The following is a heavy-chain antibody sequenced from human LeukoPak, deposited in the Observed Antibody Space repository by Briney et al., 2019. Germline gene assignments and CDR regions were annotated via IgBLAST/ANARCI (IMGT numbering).Heavy chain of an antibody. V-gene: IGHV3-21*01. D-gene: IGHD4-17*01. CDR2: ISSSSSYI. J-gene: IGHJ5*02. CDR1: GFTFSSYS. Sequence: PGGSLRLSCAASGFTFSSYSMNWVRQAPGKGLEWVSSISSSSSYIYYADSVKGRFTISRDNAKNSLYLQMNSPRAEDTAVYYCTSLVTTRGDNWFDPWGQGTLVTVSS. CDR3: TSLVTTRGDNWFDP.